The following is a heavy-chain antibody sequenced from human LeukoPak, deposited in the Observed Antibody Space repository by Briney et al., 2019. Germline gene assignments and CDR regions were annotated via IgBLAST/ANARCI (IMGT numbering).Heavy chain of an antibody. CDR3: ARGDYDFWSGYYRYYFDY. CDR1: AYSISSGYY. CDR2: IYHSGST. J-gene: IGHJ4*02. Sequence: SETLSLTCTVSAYSISSGYYWGWIRQPPGKGLEWIGSIYHSGSTYYNPSLKSRVTISVDTSKNQFSLKLSSVTAADTAVYYCARGDYDFWSGYYRYYFDYWGQGTLVTVSS. D-gene: IGHD3-3*01. V-gene: IGHV4-38-2*02.